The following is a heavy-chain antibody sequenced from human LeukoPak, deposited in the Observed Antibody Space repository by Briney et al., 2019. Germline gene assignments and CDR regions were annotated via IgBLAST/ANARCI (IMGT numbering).Heavy chain of an antibody. CDR2: ISGSSDTV. V-gene: IGHV3-48*02. J-gene: IGHJ2*01. D-gene: IGHD1-1*01. Sequence: GGSLRLSCAASGFTFSNYNMNWVRQAPGKGQEWVSYISGSSDTVFYPDSVKGRFTISRDNAKNSLYLQMYSLRDDDTAVYYCARDDTGNSGHFDLWGRGTLVAVSS. CDR1: GFTFSNYN. CDR3: ARDDTGNSGHFDL.